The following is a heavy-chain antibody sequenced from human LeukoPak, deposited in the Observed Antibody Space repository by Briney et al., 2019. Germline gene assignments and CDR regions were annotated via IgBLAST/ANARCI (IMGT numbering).Heavy chain of an antibody. CDR2: IYHSGST. Sequence: SETLSLTCTVSGGSIRSSYYYWGWIRQPPGKGLEWIGYIYHSGSTYYDPSLKSRVTISLDRSKDQFSLKLSSVTAADTAVYYCARVLTGGYWYFDLWGRGTLVTVSS. D-gene: IGHD7-27*01. J-gene: IGHJ2*01. CDR3: ARVLTGGYWYFDL. V-gene: IGHV4-39*07. CDR1: GGSIRSSYYY.